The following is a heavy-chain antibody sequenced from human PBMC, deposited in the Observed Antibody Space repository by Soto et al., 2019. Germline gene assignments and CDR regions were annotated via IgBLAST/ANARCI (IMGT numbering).Heavy chain of an antibody. Sequence: GGSLRLSCAASGFTFSSYSMNWVRQAPGKGLEWVSYISSSSSTIYYADSVKGRFTISRDNAKNSLNLQMNSLRAEDTAVYYGARDAGYYDFWSGYYDYWGQGTLVTVSS. J-gene: IGHJ4*02. CDR3: ARDAGYYDFWSGYYDY. CDR1: GFTFSSYS. CDR2: ISSSSSTI. V-gene: IGHV3-48*01. D-gene: IGHD3-3*01.